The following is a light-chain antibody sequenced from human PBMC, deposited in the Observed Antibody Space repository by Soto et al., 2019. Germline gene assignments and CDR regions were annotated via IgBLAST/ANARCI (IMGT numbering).Light chain of an antibody. V-gene: IGKV3-20*01. CDR1: RSLARNY. Sequence: DIVLTQSPGTLSLSPGERATLSCRASRSLARNYLAWYQQKPGQAPRLLFYGASTRASGVPDRFSGSGSGTYCVLSSSRLEPEDFAIYYWQQYGSSSRYTVGQGTNVEI. CDR2: GAS. CDR3: QQYGSSSRYT. J-gene: IGKJ2*01.